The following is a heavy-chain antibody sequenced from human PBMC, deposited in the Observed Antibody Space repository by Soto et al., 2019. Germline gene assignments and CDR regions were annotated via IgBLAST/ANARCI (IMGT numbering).Heavy chain of an antibody. CDR1: GFTCDSYA. D-gene: IGHD1-26*01. J-gene: IGHJ3*02. CDR3: AKGMIVGATLAAFDI. Sequence: PWVSLRLSCAASGFTCDSYALSWVRQAPGKGLEWVSAISGSGGSTYYADSVKGRVTISRDNSKNPLYLQMNSLRAEDTAVYYCAKGMIVGATLAAFDIWGQGTMVTVS. CDR2: ISGSGGST. V-gene: IGHV3-23*01.